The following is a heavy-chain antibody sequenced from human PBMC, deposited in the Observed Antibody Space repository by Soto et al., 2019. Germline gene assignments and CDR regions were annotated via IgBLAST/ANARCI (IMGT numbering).Heavy chain of an antibody. J-gene: IGHJ3*02. CDR1: GFTYSTYA. D-gene: IGHD6-19*01. CDR3: AKGGGGSGWSDAFDI. Sequence: EVQLLESGGGLVQPGGSLRLSCKTSGFTYSTYAMSWVRKAPGKGLEWVSVISGNGGTTYYADSVKGRFTISRDNSKRTLYLQMNSLRAGDTAIFFCAKGGGGSGWSDAFDIWGQGTMVTVSS. CDR2: ISGNGGTT. V-gene: IGHV3-23*01.